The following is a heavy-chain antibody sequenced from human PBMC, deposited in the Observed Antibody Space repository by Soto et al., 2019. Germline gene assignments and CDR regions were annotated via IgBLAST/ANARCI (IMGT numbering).Heavy chain of an antibody. CDR1: GGSVSDIY. CDR3: ARDPYGDFIRGGWFDS. Sequence: PSDTLSLTCSVSGGSVSDIYWSWVRQSPGKGLEWIGYIHQTGTPKYNPSLKSRVTLSLDTSKNQFSLDLTSVTAADSAIYFCARDPYGDFIRGGWFDSWGEGLKVPVYS. D-gene: IGHD4-17*01. V-gene: IGHV4-59*02. J-gene: IGHJ5*01. CDR2: IHQTGTP.